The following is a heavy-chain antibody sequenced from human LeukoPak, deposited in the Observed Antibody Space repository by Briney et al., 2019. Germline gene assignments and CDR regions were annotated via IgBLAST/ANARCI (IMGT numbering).Heavy chain of an antibody. V-gene: IGHV5-51*01. CDR3: AMGYCSGGSCAGRYYYYGMDV. CDR1: GYSFTSYW. J-gene: IGHJ6*04. D-gene: IGHD2-15*01. CDR2: IYPGDSDT. Sequence: GESLKISCKGSGYSFTSYWIGWMRQMPGKGLEWMGIIYPGDSDTRYSPSFQGQVTISADKSISTAYLQWSSLKASDTAMYYCAMGYCSGGSCAGRYYYYGMDVWGKGTTVTVSS.